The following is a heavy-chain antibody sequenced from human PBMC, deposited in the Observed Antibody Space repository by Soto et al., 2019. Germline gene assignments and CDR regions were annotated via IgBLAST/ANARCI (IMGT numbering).Heavy chain of an antibody. Sequence: GASVKVSCKASGGTFSSYAISWVRQAPGQGLEWMGGIIPIFGTANYAQKFQGRVTITADESISTAYMELSILRSEDTAVYYCARDTDIVEPSASSTFDPWGQGTLVTVSS. CDR3: ARDTDIVEPSASSTFDP. V-gene: IGHV1-69*13. CDR1: GGTFSSYA. D-gene: IGHD2-15*01. J-gene: IGHJ5*02. CDR2: IIPIFGTA.